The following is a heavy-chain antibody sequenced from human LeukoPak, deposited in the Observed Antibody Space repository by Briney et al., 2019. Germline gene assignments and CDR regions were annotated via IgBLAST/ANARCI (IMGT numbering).Heavy chain of an antibody. D-gene: IGHD6-19*01. V-gene: IGHV3-30*02. CDR3: AKDYVGAVAGTIVSTFHY. Sequence: GGSLRLSCAASGFTFSNYGMHWVRQAPGKGLEWVAFIRYDGSNKYYADSVKGRFTISRDNSKNTLSLQVNSLRAADTAVYYCAKDYVGAVAGTIVSTFHYWGQGTLVTVSS. J-gene: IGHJ4*02. CDR2: IRYDGSNK. CDR1: GFTFSNYG.